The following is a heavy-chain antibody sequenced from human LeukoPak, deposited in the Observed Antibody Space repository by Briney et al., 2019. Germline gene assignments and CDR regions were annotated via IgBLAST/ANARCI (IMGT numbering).Heavy chain of an antibody. J-gene: IGHJ3*02. CDR1: GYTFTGYY. CDR2: INPNSGGT. Sequence: ASVKVSCKASGYTFTGYYMHWVRQAPGQGLEWMGWINPNSGGTNYAQKFQGRVTMTRDTSISTAYMELSRLRSDDTAVYYCARQKGPTDDAFDIWGQGTMATVSS. CDR3: ARQKGPTDDAFDI. V-gene: IGHV1-2*02.